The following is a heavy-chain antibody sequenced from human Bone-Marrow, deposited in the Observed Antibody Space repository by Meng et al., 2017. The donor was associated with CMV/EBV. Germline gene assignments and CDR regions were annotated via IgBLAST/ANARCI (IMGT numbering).Heavy chain of an antibody. D-gene: IGHD3-9*01. V-gene: IGHV1-8*02. Sequence: ASVKVSCKASGYTFTSYDINWVRQATGQGLEWMGWMNPNSGNTCYAQKFQGRVTMTRNTSISTAYMELSSLRSEDTAVYYCARSILTGYQPRLYYGMDVWGQGTTVTGSS. CDR3: ARSILTGYQPRLYYGMDV. CDR1: GYTFTSYD. J-gene: IGHJ6*02. CDR2: MNPNSGNT.